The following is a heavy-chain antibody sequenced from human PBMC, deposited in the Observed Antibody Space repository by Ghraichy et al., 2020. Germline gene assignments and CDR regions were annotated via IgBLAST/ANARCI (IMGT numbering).Heavy chain of an antibody. Sequence: SETLSLTCNVFGASVSSYSWGWIRQPPGKGLDWIAYIYYSATTNYNPSLKSRVTISVDASKNQVSLKLTSVTAADTAVYYCARAYAPYMPTFDSWGQGTTVTVSS. J-gene: IGHJ5*01. CDR1: GASVSSYS. CDR3: ARAYAPYMPTFDS. V-gene: IGHV4-59*02. D-gene: IGHD2-2*01. CDR2: IYYSATT.